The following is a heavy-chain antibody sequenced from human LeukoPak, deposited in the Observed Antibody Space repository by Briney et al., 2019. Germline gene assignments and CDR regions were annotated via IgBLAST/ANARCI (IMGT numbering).Heavy chain of an antibody. CDR3: ARSISAAGIPWYMDV. Sequence: GGSLRLSCAASGFTFSSYGMHWVRQPPGKGLEWVAFIRYDGSNKYYADSVKGRFTISRDNSKNALYLQMNSLRPEDTAVYYCARSISAAGIPWYMDVWGKGTTVTVSS. J-gene: IGHJ6*03. V-gene: IGHV3-30*02. CDR1: GFTFSSYG. CDR2: IRYDGSNK. D-gene: IGHD6-13*01.